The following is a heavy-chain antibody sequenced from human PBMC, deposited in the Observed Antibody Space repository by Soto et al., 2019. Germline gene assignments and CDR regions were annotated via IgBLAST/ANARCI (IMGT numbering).Heavy chain of an antibody. J-gene: IGHJ6*02. CDR2: ISSSGSTI. Sequence: PGGSLRLSCAVSGCAFSSYEMNWVWQGQAQGLERVSYISSSGSTIYYADSVRGRFTISRDNAKNSRYLQMSSLRAEDTAVYYCARVSKQWLVRYYGMDVWGQGTTVTVSS. D-gene: IGHD6-19*01. CDR3: ARVSKQWLVRYYGMDV. V-gene: IGHV3-48*03. CDR1: GCAFSSYE.